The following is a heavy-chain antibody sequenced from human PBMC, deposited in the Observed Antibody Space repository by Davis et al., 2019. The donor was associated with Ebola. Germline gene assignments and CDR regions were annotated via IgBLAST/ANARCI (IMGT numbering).Heavy chain of an antibody. Sequence: ESLKISCAASGFTFDDYAMTWVRQAPGKGLEWVSGINWNGGSTGYADSVKGRFTISRDNSKNTLYLQMNSLRAEDTAVYYCAKTGNRYYYYGMDVWGKGTTVTVSS. CDR2: INWNGGST. J-gene: IGHJ6*04. CDR3: AKTGNRYYYYGMDV. D-gene: IGHD1-1*01. V-gene: IGHV3-20*04. CDR1: GFTFDDYA.